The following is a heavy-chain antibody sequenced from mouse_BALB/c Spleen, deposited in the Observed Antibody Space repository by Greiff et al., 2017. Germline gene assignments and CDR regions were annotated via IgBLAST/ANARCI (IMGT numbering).Heavy chain of an antibody. Sequence: DVKLQESGPGLVKPSQSLSLTCTVTGYSITSDYAWNWIRQFPGNKLEWMGYISYSGSTSYNPSLKSRISITRDTSKNQFFLQLNSVTTEDTATYYCARAYYRYDGGYYFDYWGQGTTLTVSS. D-gene: IGHD2-14*01. V-gene: IGHV3-2*02. J-gene: IGHJ2*01. CDR1: GYSITSDYA. CDR3: ARAYYRYDGGYYFDY. CDR2: ISYSGST.